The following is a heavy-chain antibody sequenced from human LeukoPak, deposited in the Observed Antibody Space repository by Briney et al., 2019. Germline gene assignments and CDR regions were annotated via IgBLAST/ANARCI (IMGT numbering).Heavy chain of an antibody. V-gene: IGHV3-23*01. CDR3: AKAVSCSGGSCYGDDAFDI. Sequence: GGSLRLSCAASGFTFSSHAMSWVRQAPGKGLEWVSAISGSGGSTYYADSVKGRFTISRDNSKNTLYLQMNSLRAEDTAVYYCAKAVSCSGGSCYGDDAFDIWGQGTMVTVSS. J-gene: IGHJ3*02. CDR2: ISGSGGST. CDR1: GFTFSSHA. D-gene: IGHD2-15*01.